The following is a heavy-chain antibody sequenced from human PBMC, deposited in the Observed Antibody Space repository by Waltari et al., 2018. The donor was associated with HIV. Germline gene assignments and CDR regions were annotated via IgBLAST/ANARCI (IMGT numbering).Heavy chain of an antibody. Sequence: QVQLAQSGAEVKKPGASVKVFCKASGYTFTSYAMDWVSQAPGKRLEWMGWINAGNGNTKSAQKFQGRVTVSRDTSAGTAYMWVSSLRSGETAVYYCAGDYLRHTVPVRWYNWFGPWGQGTLVTVSS. CDR2: INAGNGNT. D-gene: IGHD3-10*01. CDR1: GYTFTSYA. V-gene: IGHV1-3*01. J-gene: IGHJ5*02. CDR3: AGDYLRHTVPVRWYNWFGP.